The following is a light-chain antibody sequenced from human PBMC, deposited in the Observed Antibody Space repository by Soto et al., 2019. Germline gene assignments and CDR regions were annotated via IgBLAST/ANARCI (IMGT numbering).Light chain of an antibody. CDR3: AAWDDSLSGRV. J-gene: IGLJ3*02. Sequence: QSALTQPASVSGSPGQSITISCTGTSSDVGAYNFVSWYQHHPGTAPKLMIYEVSNRPSGVPDRFSGSKSGTSASLAISGLRSEDEADYYCAAWDDSLSGRVFGGGTKVTVL. CDR1: SSDVGAYNF. CDR2: EVS. V-gene: IGLV2-14*01.